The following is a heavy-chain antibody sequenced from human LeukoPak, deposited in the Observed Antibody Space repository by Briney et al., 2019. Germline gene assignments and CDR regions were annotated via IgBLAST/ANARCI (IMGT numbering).Heavy chain of an antibody. CDR3: ARDPHSYYYDSSGYFDI. Sequence: ASVKVSCKASGYTFTSYGISWVRQAPGQGLEWMGWISAYNGNTNYAQKLQGRVTMTTDTSTGTAYMELRSLRSDDTAVYYCARDPHSYYYDSSGYFDIWGQGTMVTVSS. V-gene: IGHV1-18*01. CDR1: GYTFTSYG. D-gene: IGHD3-22*01. CDR2: ISAYNGNT. J-gene: IGHJ3*02.